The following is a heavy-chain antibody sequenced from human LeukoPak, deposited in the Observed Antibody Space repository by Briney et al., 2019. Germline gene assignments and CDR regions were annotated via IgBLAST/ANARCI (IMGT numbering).Heavy chain of an antibody. CDR1: GFTFNSYG. J-gene: IGHJ6*03. CDR2: ISYDGSNK. CDR3: ARMIYYYYYIDV. Sequence: GGSLRLSCAASGFTFNSYGMHWVRQAPGKGLEWVAVISYDGSNKYYADSVKGRFTISRDNSKNTLYLQMNSLRAEDTAVYYCARMIYYYYYIDVWGKGATVTVSS. D-gene: IGHD3-16*01. V-gene: IGHV3-30*03.